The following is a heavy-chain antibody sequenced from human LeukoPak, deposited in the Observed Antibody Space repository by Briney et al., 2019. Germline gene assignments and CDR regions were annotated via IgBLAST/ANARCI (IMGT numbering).Heavy chain of an antibody. V-gene: IGHV4-59*01. CDR1: GGSISSYY. CDR3: ARGEGSDDAFDI. Sequence: SETLSLTCTVSGGSISSYYWSWIRQPPGKGLEWIGYIYYSGSTNYNPSLKSRVTISVDTSKNQFSLKLSSVTAADTAVYYCARGEGSDDAFDIWGQGTMVTVSS. J-gene: IGHJ3*02. D-gene: IGHD3-10*01. CDR2: IYYSGST.